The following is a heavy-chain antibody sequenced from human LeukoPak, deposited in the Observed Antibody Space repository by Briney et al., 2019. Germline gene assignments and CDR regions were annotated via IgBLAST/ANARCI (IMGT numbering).Heavy chain of an antibody. Sequence: GGSLRLSCAASGFTFSSYAMNWVRQAPGKGLEWVSHISGSGISTYYADSVKGRFTISRDNSKNTLYLQMNSLRAEDTAVYYCAKDSRRMDVWGKGTTVTISS. CDR1: GFTFSSYA. V-gene: IGHV3-23*01. J-gene: IGHJ6*03. CDR3: AKDSRRMDV. CDR2: ISGSGIST.